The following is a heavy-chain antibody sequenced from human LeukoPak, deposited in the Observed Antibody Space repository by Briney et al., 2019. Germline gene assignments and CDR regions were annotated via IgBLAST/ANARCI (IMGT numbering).Heavy chain of an antibody. J-gene: IGHJ1*01. CDR3: AKDPTLSGTAEYFQH. Sequence: GGSLRLSCAASGFTFSSYGMSWVRQAPGKGLEWVSGISDSAGTTNYADSVKGRFTISRDNSKNTLYLQMNSLRAEDTAVYYCAKDPTLSGTAEYFQHWGQGTLVTVSS. CDR1: GFTFSSYG. CDR2: ISDSAGTT. D-gene: IGHD1-1*01. V-gene: IGHV3-23*01.